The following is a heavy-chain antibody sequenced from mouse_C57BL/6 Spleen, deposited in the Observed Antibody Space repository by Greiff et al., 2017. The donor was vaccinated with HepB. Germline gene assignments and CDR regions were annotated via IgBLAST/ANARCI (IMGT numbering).Heavy chain of an antibody. J-gene: IGHJ3*01. CDR1: GYSFTDYN. D-gene: IGHD1-1*01. Sequence: EVQLQQSGPELVKPGASVKISCKASGYSFTDYNMNWVKQSNGKSLEWIGVINPNYGTTSYNQNLKGKATLTVDQSSNTAYMQLNSLTSEDSAVYYCARMRDDGSSYGWFAYWGQGTLVTVSA. CDR3: ARMRDDGSSYGWFAY. V-gene: IGHV1-39*01. CDR2: INPNYGTT.